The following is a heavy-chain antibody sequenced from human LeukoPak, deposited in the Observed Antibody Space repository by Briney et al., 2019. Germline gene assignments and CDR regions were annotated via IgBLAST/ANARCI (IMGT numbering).Heavy chain of an antibody. J-gene: IGHJ4*02. V-gene: IGHV4-34*01. D-gene: IGHD6-25*01. CDR3: ARETWTAAAIDY. Sequence: SETLSLTCAVYGGSFSGYYWSWIRQPPGKGLEWIGGINHSGSTNYNPSLKSRVTISVDTSKNQFSLKLSSVTAADTAVYYCARETWTAAAIDYWGQGTLVTVSS. CDR2: INHSGST. CDR1: GGSFSGYY.